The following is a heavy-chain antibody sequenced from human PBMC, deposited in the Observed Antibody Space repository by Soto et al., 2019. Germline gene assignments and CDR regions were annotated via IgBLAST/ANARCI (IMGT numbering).Heavy chain of an antibody. CDR2: ISYDGSNK. J-gene: IGHJ6*02. V-gene: IGHV3-30-3*01. CDR1: GFTFSSYA. Sequence: GGSLRLSCAASGFTFSSYAMHWVRQAPGKGLEWVAVISYDGSNKYYADSVKGRFTISRDDSKNTLYLQMNSLRAEDTAVYYCARDANSNYETDYYYYYDVMDVWGQGTTVTV. D-gene: IGHD4-4*01. CDR3: ARDANSNYETDYYYYYDVMDV.